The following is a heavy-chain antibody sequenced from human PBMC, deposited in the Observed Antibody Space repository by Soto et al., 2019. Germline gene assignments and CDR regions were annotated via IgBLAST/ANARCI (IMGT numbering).Heavy chain of an antibody. D-gene: IGHD4-4*01. V-gene: IGHV1-8*02. CDR1: GSIFTSYN. CDR2: VNPDRGHT. CDR3: ARCAPFSNAVLEFLYYMDV. J-gene: IGHJ6*03. Sequence: QVQLVQFGAEVKKPGASVKVSCRASGSIFTSYNINWVRQAAGHGLEWMGWVNPDRGHTAYAQKFQRRGTMSSDASIGTAHMELRSLTPQDMDVYYWARCAPFSNAVLEFLYYMDVRGQGASVTVSS.